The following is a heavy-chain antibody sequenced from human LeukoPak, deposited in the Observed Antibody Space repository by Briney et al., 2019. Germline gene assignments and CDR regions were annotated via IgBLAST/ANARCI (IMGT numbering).Heavy chain of an antibody. Sequence: ASVKVSCKASGYTFTSYDINWVRQATGQGLEWMGWTIPIFGTANYAQKFQGRVTITRDDSTSTAYLELSSLRSEDSAVYYCASGDCSGGSCYVPWEARKRWAFNAFDIWGQGTMVTVSS. CDR3: ASGDCSGGSCYVPWEARKRWAFNAFDI. V-gene: IGHV1-69*05. CDR1: GYTFTSYD. CDR2: TIPIFGTA. J-gene: IGHJ3*02. D-gene: IGHD2-15*01.